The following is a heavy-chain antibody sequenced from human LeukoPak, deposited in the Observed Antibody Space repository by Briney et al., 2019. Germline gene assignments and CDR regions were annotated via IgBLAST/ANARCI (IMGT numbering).Heavy chain of an antibody. V-gene: IGHV3-11*01. CDR3: AKVDGLVVAARLAYFDY. CDR2: IDSSGSTI. Sequence: GGCLRLSCAASGFTFSDYYMSWIRQAPGEGLEWVSYIDSSGSTIYYADSVKGRFTISRDNAKNSLYLQMNSLRAEDTAVYYCAKVDGLVVAARLAYFDYWGQGTLVTVSS. D-gene: IGHD2-15*01. CDR1: GFTFSDYY. J-gene: IGHJ4*02.